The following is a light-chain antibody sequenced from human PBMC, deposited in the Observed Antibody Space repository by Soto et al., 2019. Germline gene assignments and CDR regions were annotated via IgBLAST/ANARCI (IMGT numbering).Light chain of an antibody. J-gene: IGKJ1*01. Sequence: EIVLTQSPGTLSLSPGEGATLSCRASQSIATHLAWYQQRPGQAPRLLIYHSSTRATGVPTRFSGSGSGTDFTLTINSLQSEDIAVYYCQQYNTWHRTFGQGTKVDIK. CDR2: HSS. V-gene: IGKV3-15*01. CDR3: QQYNTWHRT. CDR1: QSIATH.